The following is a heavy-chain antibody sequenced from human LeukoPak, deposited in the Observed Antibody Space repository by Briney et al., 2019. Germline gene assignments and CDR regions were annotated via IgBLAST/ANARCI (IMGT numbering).Heavy chain of an antibody. Sequence: GGSLRLSCAASGFTVSSNYMSWVSQAPGKGLEWVSIIYSGGSTYYADSVKGRFTISRDNSKNTLYPQMDSLRAEDTAVYYCARANWGHPMYYFDYWGQGTLVTVSS. CDR1: GFTVSSNY. CDR3: ARANWGHPMYYFDY. D-gene: IGHD7-27*01. V-gene: IGHV3-66*01. CDR2: IYSGGST. J-gene: IGHJ4*02.